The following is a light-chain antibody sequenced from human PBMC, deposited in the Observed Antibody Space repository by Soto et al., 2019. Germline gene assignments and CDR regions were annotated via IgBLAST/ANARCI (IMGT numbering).Light chain of an antibody. CDR2: GAS. J-gene: IGKJ4*01. V-gene: IGKV3-20*01. Sequence: EIVLTQSPGTLSLSPGERATLSCRASQSVSSSYLAWSQQKPGQAPRLLIYGASSRATGTPARFSGSGSGTEFTLTISSLQSEDFAVYYCQQYIRWPLTFGGGTKVDIK. CDR1: QSVSSSY. CDR3: QQYIRWPLT.